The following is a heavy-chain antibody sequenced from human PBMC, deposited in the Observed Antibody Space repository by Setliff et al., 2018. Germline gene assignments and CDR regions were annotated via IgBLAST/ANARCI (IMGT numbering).Heavy chain of an antibody. Sequence: GGSLRLSCAASGFTFSSYAMSWVRQAPGKGREWVSLITGSGGGTYYADSVTGRLTISRDNSKNTLYLQMNSLRAEDTAVYYCAKNRYESSGYNFHFLGQGSLVTVPA. D-gene: IGHD3-22*01. J-gene: IGHJ4*02. CDR1: GFTFSSYA. CDR3: AKNRYESSGYNFHF. CDR2: ITGSGGGT. V-gene: IGHV3-23*01.